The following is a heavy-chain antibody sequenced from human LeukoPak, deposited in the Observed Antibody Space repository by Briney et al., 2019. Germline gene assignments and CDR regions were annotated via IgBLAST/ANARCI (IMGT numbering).Heavy chain of an antibody. J-gene: IGHJ3*02. Sequence: ASVKVSCKASGYTFTSYGISWVRQAPGQGLEWMGWISAYNGNTNYAQKLQGRVTVTTDTSTSTAYMELRSLRSDDTAVYYCAKTSNEYDILTGYHDAFDIWGQGTMVTVSS. V-gene: IGHV1-18*01. CDR3: AKTSNEYDILTGYHDAFDI. CDR2: ISAYNGNT. D-gene: IGHD3-9*01. CDR1: GYTFTSYG.